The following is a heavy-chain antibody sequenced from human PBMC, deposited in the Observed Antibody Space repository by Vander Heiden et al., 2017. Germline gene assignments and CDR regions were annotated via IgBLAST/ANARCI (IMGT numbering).Heavy chain of an antibody. D-gene: IGHD1-26*01. J-gene: IGHJ5*02. CDR3: AGQNSGSYHH. V-gene: IGHV3-23*01. Sequence: GGGLVQPGGSLRLTCAASGFTFSTYAMSWVRQAPGKGLEWVSVISGSGGSTYYADSVKGRFTISRDNSKNTLYLQMNSLRAYDTAVYYCAGQNSGSYHHWGQGTLVTVSS. CDR1: GFTFSTYA. CDR2: ISGSGGST.